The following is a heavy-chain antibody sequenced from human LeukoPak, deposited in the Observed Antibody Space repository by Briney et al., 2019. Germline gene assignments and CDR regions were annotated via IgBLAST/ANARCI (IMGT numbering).Heavy chain of an antibody. CDR3: ARGNYYGMDV. CDR2: INSDGTTT. Sequence: PGGSLRLSCAASGFTFSSYWMHWVRQAPGKGLLWVSRINSDGTTTYYAASVKGRFTISRDNAKNTLYLQVNSLRAEDTAVYYCARGNYYGMDVWGQGTTVTVSS. V-gene: IGHV3-74*01. J-gene: IGHJ6*02. CDR1: GFTFSSYW.